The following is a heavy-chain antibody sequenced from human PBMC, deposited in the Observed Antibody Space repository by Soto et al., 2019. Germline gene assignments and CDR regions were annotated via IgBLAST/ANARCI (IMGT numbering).Heavy chain of an antibody. J-gene: IGHJ5*02. CDR3: ATETLDYYDSSADWFDP. CDR2: ISGSGGST. V-gene: IGHV3-23*01. Sequence: EVQLLESGGGLVQPGGSLRLSCAASGFTFSSYAMSWVRQAPGKGLEWVSAISGSGGSTYYADSVKGRFTISRDNSKNTMYLQMNSLRAEDTAVYYWATETLDYYDSSADWFDPWGQGTLVTVYS. D-gene: IGHD3-22*01. CDR1: GFTFSSYA.